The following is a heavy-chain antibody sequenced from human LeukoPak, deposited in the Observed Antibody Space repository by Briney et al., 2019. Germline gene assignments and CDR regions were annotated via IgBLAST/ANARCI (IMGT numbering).Heavy chain of an antibody. V-gene: IGHV3-66*01. J-gene: IGHJ6*02. CDR1: GFPVSSNY. CDR3: ARDRTFCGVACFSRGMDV. D-gene: IGHD2-21*02. Sequence: GGSLRLSCAASGFPVSSNYMSWVRQAPGKGLEWISLIHSDCRTYYTDSVEGRFTISRDISKNTVYLQMSGLRAKDTAVYYCARDRTFCGVACFSRGMDVWGQGTTVTVSS. CDR2: IHSDCRT.